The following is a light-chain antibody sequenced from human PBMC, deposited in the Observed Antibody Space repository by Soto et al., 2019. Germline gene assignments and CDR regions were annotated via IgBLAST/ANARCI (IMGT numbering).Light chain of an antibody. CDR2: DAS. CDR1: QSVSSS. J-gene: IGKJ2*01. Sequence: EISMTQSPATLSVSPGGRATLSCRASQSVSSSLAWYQQKPGQAPRLLMYDASTRATGIPARFSGTGSGTEFTLTISSLQSEDFAVYYCQQYNSWPPYTFGQGTKLEIK. CDR3: QQYNSWPPYT. V-gene: IGKV3-15*01.